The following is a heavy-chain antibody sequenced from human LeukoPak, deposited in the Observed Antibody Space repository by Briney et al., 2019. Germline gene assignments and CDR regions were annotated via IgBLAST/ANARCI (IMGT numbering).Heavy chain of an antibody. V-gene: IGHV4-39*07. Sequence: TSETLSLTCTVSDGSISSSSYYWGWIRQPPRKGLEWIGSIYYGSVFYSVSTYYNPSLKSRVTMSGDTSKNQFSLKLSSVTAADTAAYYCARLGYCSGGSCYYYYYMDVWGKGTTVTVSS. CDR3: ARLGYCSGGSCYYYYYMDV. CDR2: IYYGSVFYSVST. D-gene: IGHD2-15*01. CDR1: DGSISSSSYY. J-gene: IGHJ6*03.